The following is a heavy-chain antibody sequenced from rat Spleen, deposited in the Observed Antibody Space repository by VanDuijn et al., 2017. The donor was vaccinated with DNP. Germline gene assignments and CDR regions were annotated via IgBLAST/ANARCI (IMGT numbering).Heavy chain of an antibody. J-gene: IGHJ2*01. CDR1: GYSITSSY. V-gene: IGHV3-1*01. D-gene: IGHD3-3*01. Sequence: EVQLQESGPGLVKTSQSLSLTCSVTGYSITSSYRWNWIRKFPGNNMEWIGHITYSGSTGYNPSLKSRISITRDTSKNQFFLQLNSVTTEDTATYYCARYGSVALDYWGQGVMVTVSS. CDR2: ITYSGST. CDR3: ARYGSVALDY.